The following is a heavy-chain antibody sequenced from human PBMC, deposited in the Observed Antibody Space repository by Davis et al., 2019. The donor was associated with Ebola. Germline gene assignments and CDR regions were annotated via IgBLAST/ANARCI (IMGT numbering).Heavy chain of an antibody. Sequence: GESLKISCAASGFTFSSYWMSWVRQAPGKGLERVANIKQDGSEKYYVDSVKGRFTISRDNAKNSLYLQMNSLRAEDTVVYYCARDGLWFGELLYEGYGMDVWGQGTTVTVSS. CDR1: GFTFSSYW. J-gene: IGHJ6*02. CDR3: ARDGLWFGELLYEGYGMDV. V-gene: IGHV3-7*03. CDR2: IKQDGSEK. D-gene: IGHD3-10*01.